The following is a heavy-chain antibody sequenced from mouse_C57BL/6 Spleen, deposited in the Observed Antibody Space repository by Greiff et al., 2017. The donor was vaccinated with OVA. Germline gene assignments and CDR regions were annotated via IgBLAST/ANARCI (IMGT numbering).Heavy chain of an antibody. J-gene: IGHJ3*01. V-gene: IGHV1-69*01. CDR3: ARGDDYDGGVAY. CDR1: GYTFTSYW. Sequence: QVQLQQPGAELVMPGASVKLSCKASGYTFTSYWMHWVKQRPGQGLEWIGEIDPSDSYTNYNQKFKGKSTLTVDKSSSTAYMQLSSLTSEDSAVYYCARGDDYDGGVAYWGQGTLVTVSA. D-gene: IGHD2-4*01. CDR2: IDPSDSYT.